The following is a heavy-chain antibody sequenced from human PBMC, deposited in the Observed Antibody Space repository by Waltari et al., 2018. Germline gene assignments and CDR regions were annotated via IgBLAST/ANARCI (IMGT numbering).Heavy chain of an antibody. Sequence: QVQLQESGPGLVKPSQTLSLTCTVSGGSISSDDDCWKWIRQPPGKCLEWIGYIFYSGSTYYNPSLKSRVTISVDTSKTQFSLKLSSVTAADTAVYYCARDSVVAGGGFDYWGQGTLVTVSS. CDR3: ARDSVVAGGGFDY. D-gene: IGHD2-15*01. CDR1: GGSISSDDDC. CDR2: IFYSGST. J-gene: IGHJ4*02. V-gene: IGHV4-30-4*01.